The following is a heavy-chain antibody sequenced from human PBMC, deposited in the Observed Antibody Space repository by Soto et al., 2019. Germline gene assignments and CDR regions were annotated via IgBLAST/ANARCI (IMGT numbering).Heavy chain of an antibody. D-gene: IGHD5-12*01. V-gene: IGHV4-31*03. CDR2: IYYSGST. Sequence: QVQLQESDAGLVKASQTLSLTCTVSGGSVSSGAYYWTWIRQRPGKGLEWIGYIYYSGSTYYSPSLKSRRYISLDTSKNQFSLRLSSVTAADTAMYYCARARLRAVYAFDIWGQGTMVTVSS. CDR1: GGSVSSGAYY. J-gene: IGHJ3*02. CDR3: ARARLRAVYAFDI.